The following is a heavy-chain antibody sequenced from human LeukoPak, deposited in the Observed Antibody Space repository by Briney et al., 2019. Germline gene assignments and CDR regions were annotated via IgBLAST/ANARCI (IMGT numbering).Heavy chain of an antibody. J-gene: IGHJ4*02. Sequence: ASVKVSCKTSDYTYTSYGISWVRQAPGQGLEWMGWISTDNGNTNYAQKVQGRVSMTTDTCTSTAYMELRSLRSDDAAVYYCARDRSGSYDFDYWGQGTLVSVSS. D-gene: IGHD1-26*01. CDR2: ISTDNGNT. V-gene: IGHV1-18*01. CDR3: ARDRSGSYDFDY. CDR1: DYTYTSYG.